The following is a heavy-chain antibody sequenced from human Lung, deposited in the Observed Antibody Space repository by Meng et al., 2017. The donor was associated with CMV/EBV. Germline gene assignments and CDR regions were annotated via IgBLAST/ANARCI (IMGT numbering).Heavy chain of an antibody. CDR1: GFTFSSYG. V-gene: IGHV3-30*02. D-gene: IGHD2-2*01. Sequence: SCAASGFTFSSYGMHWVRQAPGKGLEWVAFIRYDGSNKYYADSVKGRFTISRDNSKNTLYLQMNSLRAEDTAVYYCAKDFCSSTSCYRSYYYHGMDVWXQGTTVTVSS. J-gene: IGHJ6*02. CDR3: AKDFCSSTSCYRSYYYHGMDV. CDR2: IRYDGSNK.